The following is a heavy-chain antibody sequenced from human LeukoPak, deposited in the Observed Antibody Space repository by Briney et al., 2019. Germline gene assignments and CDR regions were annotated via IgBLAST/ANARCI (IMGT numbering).Heavy chain of an antibody. CDR1: GFTFSSYG. D-gene: IGHD3-22*01. Sequence: PGGTLTLSCAASGFTFSSYGMHWVRQAPGKGLEWVAFIRYDGSNKYYADSVKGRFTISRDNSKNTLYLQMNSLRAEDTAVYYCAKNPASGYYPHWFDPWGQGTLVTVSS. J-gene: IGHJ5*02. CDR3: AKNPASGYYPHWFDP. V-gene: IGHV3-30*02. CDR2: IRYDGSNK.